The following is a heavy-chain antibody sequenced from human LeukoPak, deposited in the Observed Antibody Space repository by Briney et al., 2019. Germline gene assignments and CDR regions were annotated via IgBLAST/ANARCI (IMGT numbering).Heavy chain of an antibody. D-gene: IGHD3-10*01. Sequence: GGSLRLSCAASGFTFSSYWMSWVRQAPGKGLEWVANIKQDGSEKYYVDSVKGRFTISRDNAKNSLYLQMNSLRAEDTAVYYCARGGVDYYGSGTYYLMYYFDYWGQGALVTVSS. CDR1: GFTFSSYW. CDR3: ARGGVDYYGSGTYYLMYYFDY. V-gene: IGHV3-7*01. CDR2: IKQDGSEK. J-gene: IGHJ4*02.